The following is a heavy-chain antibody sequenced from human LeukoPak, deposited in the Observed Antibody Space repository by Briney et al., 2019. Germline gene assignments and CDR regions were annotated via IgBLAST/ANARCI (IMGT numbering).Heavy chain of an antibody. CDR3: ARDSRLDYGPPDY. CDR1: GFPFSTYN. V-gene: IGHV3-21*01. CDR2: ITSSSTYT. J-gene: IGHJ4*02. D-gene: IGHD4/OR15-4a*01. Sequence: GGSLRLSCAASGFPFSTYNMNWVRQAPRRALEWVASITSSSTYTFYADSVKGRYTISRDNSKNSLYLQMNSLRVEDTAVYYCARDSRLDYGPPDYWGQGTLVTVSS.